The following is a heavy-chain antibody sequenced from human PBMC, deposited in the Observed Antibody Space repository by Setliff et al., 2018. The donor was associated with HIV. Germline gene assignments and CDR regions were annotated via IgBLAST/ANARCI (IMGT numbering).Heavy chain of an antibody. Sequence: SETLSLTCTVSGGSISSGTSYWSWIRQPAGKGLEWIGRIYTSGSTYYNSSLKSRVTISLDTSKNQFSLKLNSVTAADTAVYHCARDMTYYFDSSGSFGWFDPWGQGTLVTVSS. J-gene: IGHJ5*02. V-gene: IGHV4-61*02. D-gene: IGHD3-22*01. CDR2: IYTSGST. CDR1: GGSISSGTSY. CDR3: ARDMTYYFDSSGSFGWFDP.